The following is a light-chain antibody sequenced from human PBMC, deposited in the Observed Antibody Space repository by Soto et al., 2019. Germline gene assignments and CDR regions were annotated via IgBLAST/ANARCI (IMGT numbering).Light chain of an antibody. CDR2: GAS. CDR3: QQYGSSRT. V-gene: IGKV3-20*01. CDR1: QSVNNNY. J-gene: IGKJ1*01. Sequence: VFTQSPCTLSLYPGERATLSCRASQSVNNNYLAWYQQKPGQSPRLLIYGASIRATAIPDRFSGSGSGTDFTLTISRLEPEDFAVYYCQQYGSSRTFGQGTKVDIK.